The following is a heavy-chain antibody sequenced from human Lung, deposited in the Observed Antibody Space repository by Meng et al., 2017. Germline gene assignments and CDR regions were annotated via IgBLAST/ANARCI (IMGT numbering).Heavy chain of an antibody. CDR1: GYTFTSYY. V-gene: IGHV1-46*01. CDR3: ARDGGAEISRRDL. CDR2: INPRDDRT. D-gene: IGHD3-16*01. Sequence: QVTMVQSGAEVKKPGASVKVSCKASGYTFTSYYMHWVRQAPGQGLEWMGVINPRDDRTSYAQKFQGRVTLTRDTSTSTVYMELRSLRSEDTAVYYCARDGGAEISRRDLWGRGTLVTVSS. J-gene: IGHJ2*01.